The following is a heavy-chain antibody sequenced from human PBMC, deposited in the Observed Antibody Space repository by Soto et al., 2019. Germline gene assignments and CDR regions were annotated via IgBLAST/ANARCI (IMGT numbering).Heavy chain of an antibody. V-gene: IGHV3-33*01. CDR3: SRDGPYSSGWNDAFDI. J-gene: IGHJ3*02. CDR1: GFTFSSYG. CDR2: IWYDGSNK. Sequence: GGSLRLSCAASGFTFSSYGMHWVRQAPGKGLEWVAVIWYDGSNKYYADSVKGRFTISRDNSKNTLYLQMNSLRAEDTAVYYCSRDGPYSSGWNDAFDIWGQGTMVTVSS. D-gene: IGHD6-19*01.